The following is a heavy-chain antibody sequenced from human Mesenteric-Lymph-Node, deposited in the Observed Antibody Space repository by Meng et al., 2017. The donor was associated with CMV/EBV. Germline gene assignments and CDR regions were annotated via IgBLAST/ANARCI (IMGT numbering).Heavy chain of an antibody. CDR2: INSGGST. Sequence: GGSLRLSCAASGFTVSSSYLTWVRQAPGKGLEWVSIINSGGSTYYADSVKGRFTISRDNSKNTLYLQMNSLRVEDTAVYYCARRDYGKNDVFDIWGQGTMVTVSS. J-gene: IGHJ3*02. CDR1: GFTVSSSY. D-gene: IGHD4-17*01. V-gene: IGHV3-66*02. CDR3: ARRDYGKNDVFDI.